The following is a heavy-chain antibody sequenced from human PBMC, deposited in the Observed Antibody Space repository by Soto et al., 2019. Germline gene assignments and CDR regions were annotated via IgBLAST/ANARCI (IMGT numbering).Heavy chain of an antibody. J-gene: IGHJ3*02. CDR2: IYYSGTT. CDR3: ARDESVTDAFDI. D-gene: IGHD5-18*01. V-gene: IGHV4-31*03. CDR1: GGSISSGGYY. Sequence: QVQLQESGPGLVKPSQTLSLTCTVSGGSISSGGYYWSWIRQNPGKGLEWIGYIYYSGTTNYNPALKSRLTISVYTSKNQSSLKLNSMTAADTAVYYCARDESVTDAFDIWGQGTMVTVSS.